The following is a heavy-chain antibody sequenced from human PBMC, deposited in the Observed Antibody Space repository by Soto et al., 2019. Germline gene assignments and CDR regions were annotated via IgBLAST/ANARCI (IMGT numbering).Heavy chain of an antibody. J-gene: IGHJ6*02. V-gene: IGHV3-48*02. CDR1: GFTFSLYS. Sequence: EVQLVESGGGLVQPGGSLRLSCAASGFTFSLYSMSWVRQAPGKGLEWVSYISRSSTGIHYADSVKGRFTISRDDATNSMQLQMNGLRDGDPAVYYCARAVTWGLDVWGQGTTVSISS. D-gene: IGHD3-10*01. CDR3: ARAVTWGLDV. CDR2: ISRSSTGI.